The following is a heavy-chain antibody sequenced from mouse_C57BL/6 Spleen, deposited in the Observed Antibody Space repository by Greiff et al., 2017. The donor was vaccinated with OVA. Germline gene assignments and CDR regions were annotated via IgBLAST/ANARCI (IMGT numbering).Heavy chain of an antibody. V-gene: IGHV1-59*01. CDR1: GYTFTSYW. J-gene: IGHJ4*01. Sequence: QVQLQQPGAELVRPGTSVTLSCKASGYTFTSYWMHWVKQRPGQGLEWIGVIDPSDSYTNYNQKFKGKATLTVDTSSSTAYMQLSSLTSEDSAVYYCARGLRPNYYAMDYWGQGTSVTVSS. CDR3: ARGLRPNYYAMDY. D-gene: IGHD2-4*01. CDR2: IDPSDSYT.